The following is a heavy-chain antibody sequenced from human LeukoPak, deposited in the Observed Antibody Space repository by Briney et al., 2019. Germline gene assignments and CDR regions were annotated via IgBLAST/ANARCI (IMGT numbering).Heavy chain of an antibody. Sequence: GGSLRLSCAASGFTVSSNYMSWVRQAPGKGLEWVSAISGSGGSTYYADSVKGRFTISRDNSKNTLYLQMNSLRAEDTAVYYCAKDQYYYDSSGQGAFDIWGQGTMVTVSS. D-gene: IGHD3-22*01. CDR3: AKDQYYYDSSGQGAFDI. CDR2: ISGSGGST. CDR1: GFTVSSNY. V-gene: IGHV3-23*01. J-gene: IGHJ3*02.